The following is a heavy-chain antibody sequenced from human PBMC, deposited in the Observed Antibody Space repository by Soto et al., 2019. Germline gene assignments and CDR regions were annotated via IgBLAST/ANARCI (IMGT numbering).Heavy chain of an antibody. CDR2: IIPITGTT. CDR3: AGDGFVTATPLSEWYFDL. CDR1: GGTFTRQA. D-gene: IGHD2-21*01. V-gene: IGHV1-69*01. J-gene: IGHJ2*01. Sequence: QVQLEQSGAEVKKPGSSVNVSCKTSGGTFTRQAFNWVRQAPGQGFEWMGGIIPITGTTNYAVKFQGRVTIIADRSTRTVYMERSSLRSDDTAVYYSAGDGFVTATPLSEWYFDLWGRITLVSVSS.